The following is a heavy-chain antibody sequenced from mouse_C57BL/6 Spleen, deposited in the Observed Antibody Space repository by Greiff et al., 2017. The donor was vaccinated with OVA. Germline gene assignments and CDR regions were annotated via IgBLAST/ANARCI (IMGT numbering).Heavy chain of an antibody. Sequence: VKLQQPGAELVKPGASVKLSCKASGYTFTSYWMQWVKQRPGQGLEWIGEIDPSDSYTNYNQKFKGKATLTVDTSSSTAYMQLSSLTSEDSAVYYCAREVTAYWGQGTTLTVSS. CDR1: GYTFTSYW. D-gene: IGHD1-3*01. CDR2: IDPSDSYT. CDR3: AREVTAY. V-gene: IGHV1-50*01. J-gene: IGHJ2*01.